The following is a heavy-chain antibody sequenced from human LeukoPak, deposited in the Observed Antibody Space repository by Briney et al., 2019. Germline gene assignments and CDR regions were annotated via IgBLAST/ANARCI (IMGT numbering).Heavy chain of an antibody. D-gene: IGHD3-22*01. CDR2: ISSDGSII. CDR3: VRYYYDVSGSAAPFAS. CDR1: GFTFSSYR. V-gene: IGHV3-48*03. J-gene: IGHJ5*02. Sequence: GGSLRLSCAASGFTFSSYRMNWVRQAPGKGLEWVSHISSDGSIIYYADSVKGRFTISRDNAKESVYLQMNTLRAEDTAVYYCVRYYYDVSGSAAPFASWGQGTLVTVSS.